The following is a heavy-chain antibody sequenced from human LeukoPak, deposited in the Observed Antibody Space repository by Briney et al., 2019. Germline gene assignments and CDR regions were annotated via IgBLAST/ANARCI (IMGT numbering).Heavy chain of an antibody. CDR2: IGAFNGNT. CDR1: GGTFSSYA. Sequence: ASVKVSCKASGGTFSSYAISWVRQAPGQGLECMGWIGAFNGNTNSAQKFQGRVTMTTDTSTSTAYMELRSLRSDDTAVYYCARDRDGYNGGDYWGQGTLVTVSS. J-gene: IGHJ4*02. V-gene: IGHV1-18*01. CDR3: ARDRDGYNGGDY. D-gene: IGHD5-24*01.